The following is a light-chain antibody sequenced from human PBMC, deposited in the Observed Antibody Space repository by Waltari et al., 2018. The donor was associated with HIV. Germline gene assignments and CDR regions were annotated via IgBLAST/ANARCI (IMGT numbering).Light chain of an antibody. J-gene: IGLJ1*01. CDR1: SSDVGTYNY. Sequence: QSALTQPRSVSGSPGQSVTISCTGTSSDVGTYNYVSWYQQHPGKAPKLILYDVSKRPPGGPDGFSGSKSGNTASLTISGLRVEDEVDYYCCSYAGSSFYVFGTGTQVTVL. CDR2: DVS. V-gene: IGLV2-11*01. CDR3: CSYAGSSFYV.